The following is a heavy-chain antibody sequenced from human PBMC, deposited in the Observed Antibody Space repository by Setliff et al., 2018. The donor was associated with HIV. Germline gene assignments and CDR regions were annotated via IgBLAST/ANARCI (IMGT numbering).Heavy chain of an antibody. D-gene: IGHD3-3*01. J-gene: IGHJ4*02. CDR1: GSSISSNYY. V-gene: IGHV4-38-2*02. CDR3: ARDVSWRVRTYIDY. Sequence: PSETLSLTCTVSGSSISSNYYWAWIRQAPGKGLEWIGCIDASANTYYIPFLKSRATISIDTSKNSLYLQMNSLTAEDTAVYYCARDVSWRVRTYIDYWGQGTLVTVSS. CDR2: IDASANT.